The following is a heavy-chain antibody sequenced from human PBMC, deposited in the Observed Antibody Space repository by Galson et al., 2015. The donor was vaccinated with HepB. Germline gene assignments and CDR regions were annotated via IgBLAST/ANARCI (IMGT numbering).Heavy chain of an antibody. CDR1: GFTFTSYG. V-gene: IGHV3-23*01. Sequence: SLRLSCAASGFTFTSYGLNWVRQAPGKGLEWVSSISNSGDRTHYADSVKGRFTISRDNSKNTLYLEMNSLRAEDTAVYYCAKHNYYDGGFLDYWGQGTLVTVSS. CDR3: AKHNYYDGGFLDY. CDR2: ISNSGDRT. J-gene: IGHJ4*02. D-gene: IGHD3-22*01.